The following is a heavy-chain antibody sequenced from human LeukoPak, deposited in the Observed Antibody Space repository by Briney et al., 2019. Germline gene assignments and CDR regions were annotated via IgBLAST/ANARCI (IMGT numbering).Heavy chain of an antibody. D-gene: IGHD4/OR15-4a*01. V-gene: IGHV3-30*03. Sequence: GGSLRLSCAASGFTFSSYGMHWVRQAPGKGLEWVAVISYDGSNKYYADSVKGRFTISRDNSKNTLYLQMNSLRAEDTAVYYCARGGANYVVNWGQGTLVTVSS. CDR3: ARGGANYVVN. CDR2: ISYDGSNK. J-gene: IGHJ4*02. CDR1: GFTFSSYG.